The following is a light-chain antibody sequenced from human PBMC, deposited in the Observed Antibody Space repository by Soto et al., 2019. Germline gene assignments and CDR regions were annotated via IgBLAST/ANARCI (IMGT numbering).Light chain of an antibody. CDR3: CSYAGSYTYYV. CDR2: DVS. CDR1: SSDVGGYNY. V-gene: IGLV2-11*01. Sequence: QSVLTQPRSVSGSPGQSVTISCTGTSSDVGGYNYVSWYQQHPGKAPKLMIYDVSKRPSGVPDRSSGSKSGNTASLTIPGLQAEDEADYYCCSYAGSYTYYVFGTGTKDTVL. J-gene: IGLJ1*01.